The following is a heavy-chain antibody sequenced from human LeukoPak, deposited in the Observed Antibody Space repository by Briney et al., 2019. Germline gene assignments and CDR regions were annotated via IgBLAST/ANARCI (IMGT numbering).Heavy chain of an antibody. D-gene: IGHD6-13*01. J-gene: IGHJ6*03. CDR1: GYTFADYY. CDR3: ARAQYSSSWYVNPYYYYYMDV. CDR2: MNPNSGNT. V-gene: IGHV1-8*02. Sequence: ASVKVSCKASGYTFADYYINWVRQATGQGLEWMGWMNPNSGNTGYAQKFQGRVTMTRNTSISTAYMELSSLRSEDTAVYYCARAQYSSSWYVNPYYYYYMDVWGKGTTVTVSS.